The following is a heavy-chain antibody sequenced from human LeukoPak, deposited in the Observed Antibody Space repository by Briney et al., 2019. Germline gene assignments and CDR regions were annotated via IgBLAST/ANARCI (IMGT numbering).Heavy chain of an antibody. J-gene: IGHJ4*02. CDR1: GFTFSSYA. Sequence: GGSLRLSCAASGFTFSSYAMHWVRQAPGKGLEYVSAISSNGGSTYYANSVKGRFTISRDNSKNTLYLQMGSLRAEDTAVYYCAKDHHLVGDGYKQYWGQGTLVTVSS. CDR2: ISSNGGST. V-gene: IGHV3-64*01. CDR3: AKDHHLVGDGYKQY. D-gene: IGHD5-24*01.